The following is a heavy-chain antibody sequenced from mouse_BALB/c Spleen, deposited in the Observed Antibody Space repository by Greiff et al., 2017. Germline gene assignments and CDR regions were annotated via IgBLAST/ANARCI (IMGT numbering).Heavy chain of an antibody. CDR1: GFSLSTSGMG. CDR3: ARRAGGYYVFDY. V-gene: IGHV8-12*01. D-gene: IGHD2-3*01. Sequence: QVTLKVSGPGILQPSQTLSLTCSFSGFSLSTSGMGVSWIRQPSGKGLEWLAHIYWDDDKRYNPSLKSRLTISKDTSRNQVFLKSTSVDTADTATYYCARRAGGYYVFDYWGQGTTLTVSS. J-gene: IGHJ2*01. CDR2: IYWDDDK.